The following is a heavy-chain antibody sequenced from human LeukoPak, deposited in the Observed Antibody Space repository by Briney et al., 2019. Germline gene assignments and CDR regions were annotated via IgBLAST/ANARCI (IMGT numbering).Heavy chain of an antibody. CDR1: GFTFSDYY. J-gene: IGHJ4*02. CDR2: ISSSGSTI. CDR3: ARDLYYYDSSGYPLGY. V-gene: IGHV3-11*01. Sequence: GGSLRLSCAASGFTFSDYYMSWIRQAPGKGLEWVSYISSSGSTIYYADSVKGRFTISRDNAKNSLYLQMNSLRAEDTAVYYCARDLYYYDSSGYPLGYWGQGTLVTVSS. D-gene: IGHD3-22*01.